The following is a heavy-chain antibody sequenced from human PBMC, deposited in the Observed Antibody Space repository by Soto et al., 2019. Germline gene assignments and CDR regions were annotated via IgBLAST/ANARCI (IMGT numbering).Heavy chain of an antibody. J-gene: IGHJ6*03. CDR3: ARDRSARFGELSPTSYYYMDV. CDR1: GYTFTGYY. D-gene: IGHD3-10*01. V-gene: IGHV1-2*04. Sequence: ASVKVSCKASGYTFTGYYMHWVRQAPGQGLEWMGWINPNSGGTNYAQKFQGWVTMTRDTSISTAYMELSRLRSDDTAVYYCARDRSARFGELSPTSYYYMDVWGKGTTVTVSS. CDR2: INPNSGGT.